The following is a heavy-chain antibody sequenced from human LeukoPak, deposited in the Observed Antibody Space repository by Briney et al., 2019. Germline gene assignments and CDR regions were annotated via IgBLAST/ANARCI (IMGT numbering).Heavy chain of an antibody. V-gene: IGHV3-23*01. CDR3: ARVPLRGYSFQLPRGAFDI. Sequence: GGSLRLSCAASGFTFSNSAMTWVRQSPGKGLEWDSDISASGDTTHYADSVKGRFTISRDNSKNTLYLQMNSLRAEDTAVYYCARVPLRGYSFQLPRGAFDIWGQGTMVTVSS. CDR2: ISASGDTT. D-gene: IGHD5-18*01. CDR1: GFTFSNSA. J-gene: IGHJ3*02.